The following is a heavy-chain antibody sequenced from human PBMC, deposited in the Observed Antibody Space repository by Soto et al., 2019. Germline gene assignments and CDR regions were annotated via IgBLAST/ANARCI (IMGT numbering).Heavy chain of an antibody. CDR1: EFTFSTYA. V-gene: IGHV3-64*01. CDR3: VRLSSALDY. J-gene: IGHJ4*02. Sequence: EVQLVESGGGLVQPGGSLRLSCAASEFTFSTYAMHWVRQAPGKGLECVSAINSNGGSTYYSNSVKGRFTISRDNSKNTLFLQMGSLRPEDMAVYYCVRLSSALDYWGQGTLVTVSS. D-gene: IGHD6-19*01. CDR2: INSNGGST.